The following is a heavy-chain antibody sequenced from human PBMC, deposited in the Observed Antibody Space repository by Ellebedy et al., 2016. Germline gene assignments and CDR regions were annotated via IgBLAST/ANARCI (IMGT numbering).Heavy chain of an antibody. Sequence: GESLKISXTGSGFIFTDFAMSWYRQVPGKGLEWVANINQDGSLTYYVHSVTGRFTVSRDNAKNSLYLQLNNLRTEDTAIYYCARGAARGIYYYYGMDVWGQGTTVTVSS. CDR3: ARGAARGIYYYYGMDV. CDR2: INQDGSLT. V-gene: IGHV3-7*01. CDR1: GFIFTDFA. D-gene: IGHD6-25*01. J-gene: IGHJ6*02.